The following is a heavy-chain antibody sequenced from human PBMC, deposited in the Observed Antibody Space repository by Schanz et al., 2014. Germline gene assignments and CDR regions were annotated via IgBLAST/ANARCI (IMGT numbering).Heavy chain of an antibody. CDR3: ARAGYDADNWFDP. CDR2: ISSGGGST. J-gene: IGHJ5*02. D-gene: IGHD2-2*01. V-gene: IGHV3-NL1*01. Sequence: QVQLVESGGGVVQPGRSLRLSCAASGFMFSSYGMHWVRQAPGKGLEWVSSISSGGGSTYYADSVKGRFTISRDNAKNSLFLQMNSLRAEDTAVYYCARAGYDADNWFDPWGQGTLVTVSS. CDR1: GFMFSSYG.